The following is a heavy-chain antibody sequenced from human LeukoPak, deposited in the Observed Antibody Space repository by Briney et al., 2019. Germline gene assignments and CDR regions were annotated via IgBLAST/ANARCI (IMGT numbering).Heavy chain of an antibody. D-gene: IGHD4-23*01. CDR1: GGSISSYY. Sequence: SETLSLTCTVSGGSISSYYWSWIRQPPGKGLEWIGYIHYSGFSNYNPSLKSRVTISVDTSKNQFSLKLSFVTAADTAVYYCARDHHGGNSGLGYWGQGTLVTVSS. J-gene: IGHJ1*01. CDR3: ARDHHGGNSGLGY. V-gene: IGHV4-59*01. CDR2: IHYSGFS.